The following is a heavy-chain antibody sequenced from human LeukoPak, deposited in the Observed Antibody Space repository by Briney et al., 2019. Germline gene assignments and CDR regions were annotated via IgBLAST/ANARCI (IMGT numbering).Heavy chain of an antibody. J-gene: IGHJ3*02. CDR1: GGSISSYY. Sequence: NPSETLSLTCTVSGGSISSYYWSWIRQPPGKGLEWIGYIYYSGSTNYNPSLKSRVTISVDTSKNQFSLKLSSVTAADTAVYYCARAHMVRGNDAFDIWGQGTMVTVSS. CDR2: IYYSGST. CDR3: ARAHMVRGNDAFDI. D-gene: IGHD3-10*01. V-gene: IGHV4-59*01.